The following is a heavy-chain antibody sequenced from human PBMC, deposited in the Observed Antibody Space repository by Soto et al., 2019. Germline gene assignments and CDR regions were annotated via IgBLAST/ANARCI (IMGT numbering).Heavy chain of an antibody. Sequence: GGSLRLSCVASEFTFSSYAMSWVRQAPGKGLEWVADISGNGGTTNYADSVKGRFTISRDNFKNTLYLEMSSLRADDTAVYYCAKHDFWTLYNTGLDSWGQGTLVTVSS. J-gene: IGHJ4*02. CDR2: ISGNGGTT. CDR3: AKHDFWTLYNTGLDS. V-gene: IGHV3-23*01. D-gene: IGHD3-3*01. CDR1: EFTFSSYA.